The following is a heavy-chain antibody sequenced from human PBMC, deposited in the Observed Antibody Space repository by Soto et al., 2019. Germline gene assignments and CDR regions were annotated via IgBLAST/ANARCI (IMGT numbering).Heavy chain of an antibody. D-gene: IGHD7-27*01. V-gene: IGHV3-23*01. J-gene: IGHJ4*02. Sequence: GGSLRLSCAASGFTFSSYAMSWVRQAPGKGLEWVSVISGSGGSTYYADSVKGRFTISRDNSKNTLYLQMNSLRAEDTAVYYCATLELGNFDYWGQGTLVTVSS. CDR3: ATLELGNFDY. CDR2: ISGSGGST. CDR1: GFTFSSYA.